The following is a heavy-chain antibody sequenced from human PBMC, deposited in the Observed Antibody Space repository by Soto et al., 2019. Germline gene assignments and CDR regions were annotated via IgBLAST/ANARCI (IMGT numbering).Heavy chain of an antibody. CDR3: AKDMVDYYDSSGYPTPFDY. D-gene: IGHD3-22*01. V-gene: IGHV3-23*01. CDR2: ISGSGGST. J-gene: IGHJ4*02. Sequence: GGSLRLSCAASGFTFSSYAMSWVRQAPGKGLEWVSAISGSGGSTYYADSVKGRFTISRDNSKNTLYLQMNSLRAEDTAVYYCAKDMVDYYDSSGYPTPFDYWGQGTLVTVSS. CDR1: GFTFSSYA.